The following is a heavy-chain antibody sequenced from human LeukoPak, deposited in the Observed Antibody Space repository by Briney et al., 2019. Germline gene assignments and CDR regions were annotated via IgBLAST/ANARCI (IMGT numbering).Heavy chain of an antibody. CDR1: GFTFSSYW. V-gene: IGHV3-74*01. D-gene: IGHD1-7*01. J-gene: IGHJ4*02. Sequence: GGSLRLSCAASGFTFSSYWMHWVRQAPGKGLVWVSRINGDGSDTSYADSVRGRFTISRDNAKNTLFLQMNSLRAEDTAVYYCVRDPPEREELFDFWGQGTLVTVSS. CDR3: VRDPPEREELFDF. CDR2: INGDGSDT.